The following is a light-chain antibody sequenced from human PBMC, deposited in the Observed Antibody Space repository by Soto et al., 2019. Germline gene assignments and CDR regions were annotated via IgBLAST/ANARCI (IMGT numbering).Light chain of an antibody. CDR1: QDISSW. V-gene: IGKV1D-12*01. J-gene: IGKJ4*01. CDR2: AAS. CDR3: QQADSFPLT. Sequence: DIQMTQSPSSVSASVGDRVTITCRASQDISSWVAWYQHKPGKAPSLLIYAASSLQSGVPSRFRGSGTGTDFSLTIAGLASEDFATYYCQQADSFPLTFGGGNKVEI.